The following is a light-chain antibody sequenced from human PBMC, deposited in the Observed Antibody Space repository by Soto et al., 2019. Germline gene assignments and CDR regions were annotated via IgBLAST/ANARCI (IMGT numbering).Light chain of an antibody. J-gene: IGKJ5*01. V-gene: IGKV3D-15*01. CDR3: QQYNNWPPIT. CDR2: GAS. Sequence: EIVLTQSQGTLSVSRGEPDTLSRRASQSVSSSYLAWYQQKPGQAPRLLIYGASSRATGIPDRFSGSGSGTEFTLTISSLQSEDFAVYYCQQYNNWPPITFGQGTRLEI. CDR1: QSVSSSY.